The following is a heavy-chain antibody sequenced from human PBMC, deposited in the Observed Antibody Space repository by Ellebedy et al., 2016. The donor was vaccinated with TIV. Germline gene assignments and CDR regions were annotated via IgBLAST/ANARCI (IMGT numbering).Heavy chain of an antibody. J-gene: IGHJ2*01. CDR1: GFTFSSYA. V-gene: IGHV3-11*01. CDR3: ARKQGCSSTSCYSGYWYFDL. CDR2: ISSSGSTI. D-gene: IGHD2-2*01. Sequence: GESLKISXAASGFTFSSYAMSWIRQAPGKGLEWVSYISSSGSTIYYADSVKGRFTISRDNAKNSLYLQMNSLRAEDTAVYYCARKQGCSSTSCYSGYWYFDLWGRGTLVTVSS.